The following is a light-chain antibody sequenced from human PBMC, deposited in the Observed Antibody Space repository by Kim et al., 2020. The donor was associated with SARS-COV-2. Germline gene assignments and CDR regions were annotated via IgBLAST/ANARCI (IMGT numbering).Light chain of an antibody. CDR1: QSVLYSINNLNY. CDR3: QQYYSDYPT. Sequence: DIVMTQSPDSLGVSLGERATINCKSSQSVLYSINNLNYLAWYQQKPGQPPQLLIYWASTRQSGVPDRFSGSGSGTDFTLTISSLQAEDVAVYYCQQYYSDYPTFGGGTKLEI. J-gene: IGKJ4*01. CDR2: WAS. V-gene: IGKV4-1*01.